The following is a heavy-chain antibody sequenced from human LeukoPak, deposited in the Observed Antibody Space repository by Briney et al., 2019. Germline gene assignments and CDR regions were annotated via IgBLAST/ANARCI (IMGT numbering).Heavy chain of an antibody. Sequence: GASVKVSCKASGGTFSSYAISWVRQAPGQGLEWMGGIIPIFGTANYAQKFQGGVTITTDESTSTAYMELSSLRSEDTAVYYCARGGISLGAFDIWGQGTMVTVSS. V-gene: IGHV1-69*05. D-gene: IGHD1-14*01. J-gene: IGHJ3*02. CDR2: IIPIFGTA. CDR3: ARGGISLGAFDI. CDR1: GGTFSSYA.